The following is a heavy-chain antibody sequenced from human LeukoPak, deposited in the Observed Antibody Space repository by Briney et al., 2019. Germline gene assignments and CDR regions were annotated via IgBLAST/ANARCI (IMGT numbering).Heavy chain of an antibody. CDR3: ARTPPKGDIDY. J-gene: IGHJ4*02. CDR2: MSASSGNT. Sequence: GASVTVSCKASGYTFTSYDINWVRQATGQGLEWLGWMSASSGNTGYAQKFQGRVSMTRATSISTAYLELSSLTFEDTAVYYCARTPPKGDIDYWGQGTLVTVSS. V-gene: IGHV1-8*01. CDR1: GYTFTSYD. D-gene: IGHD2-21*02.